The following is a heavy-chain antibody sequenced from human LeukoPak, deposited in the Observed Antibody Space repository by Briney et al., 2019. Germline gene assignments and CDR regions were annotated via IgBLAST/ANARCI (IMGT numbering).Heavy chain of an antibody. CDR2: INPSGGGT. CDR1: GYTFNNYY. V-gene: IGHV1-46*02. D-gene: IGHD6-19*01. Sequence: ASVKVSCKASGYTFNNYYMYWVRQAPGQGLEWMGMINPSGGGTSYAQKFQGRVTMTRDTSTRAVYMEVSSLKPEDTAVYYCARQGAYSSAIGMGYWGQGTLVTVSS. J-gene: IGHJ4*02. CDR3: ARQGAYSSAIGMGY.